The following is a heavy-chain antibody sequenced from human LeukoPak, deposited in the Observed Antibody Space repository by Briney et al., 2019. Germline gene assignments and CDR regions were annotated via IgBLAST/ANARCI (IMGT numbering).Heavy chain of an antibody. CDR3: AGDGITMVRGGSFYYGMDV. V-gene: IGHV3-33*01. CDR2: IWYDGSNK. D-gene: IGHD3-10*01. CDR1: GFTFSSYG. Sequence: GGSLRLSCAASGFTFSSYGMHWVRQAPGKGLEWVAVIWYDGSNKYYADSVKGRFTISRDNSKNTLYLQMNSLRAQDTAVYYCAGDGITMVRGGSFYYGMDVWGKGTTVTVSS. J-gene: IGHJ6*04.